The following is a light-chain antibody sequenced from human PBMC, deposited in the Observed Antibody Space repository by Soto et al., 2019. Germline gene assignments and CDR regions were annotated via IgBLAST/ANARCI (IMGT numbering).Light chain of an antibody. J-gene: IGKJ1*01. CDR3: QQYGSSGT. CDR2: GAS. Sequence: EMVLTQARSALSLPPGPRHTLSYRASQSVSNNYLGWYQQKPGQAPRLLIYGASNRATGIPDRFSGSGSATDFTLTISRLEPEDSAVYYCQQYGSSGTFGQGTKVDIK. CDR1: QSVSNNY. V-gene: IGKV3-20*01.